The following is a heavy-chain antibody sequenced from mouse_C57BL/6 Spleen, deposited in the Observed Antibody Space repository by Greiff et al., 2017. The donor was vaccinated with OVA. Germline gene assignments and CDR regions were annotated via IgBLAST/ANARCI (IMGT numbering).Heavy chain of an antibody. Sequence: EVKVVESGGGLVKPGGSLKLSCAASGFTFSSYTMSWVRQTPEKRLEWVATISGGGGNTYYPDSVKGRFTISRDNAKNTLYLQMSSLRSEDTALYYCARHSPYSNYDDYFDYWGQGTTLTVSS. CDR3: ARHSPYSNYDDYFDY. CDR1: GFTFSSYT. CDR2: ISGGGGNT. J-gene: IGHJ2*01. V-gene: IGHV5-9*01. D-gene: IGHD2-5*01.